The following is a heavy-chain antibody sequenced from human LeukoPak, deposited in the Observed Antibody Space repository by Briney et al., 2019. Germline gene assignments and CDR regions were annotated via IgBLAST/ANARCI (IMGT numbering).Heavy chain of an antibody. D-gene: IGHD5-18*01. CDR2: ISWNSGSI. CDR1: GFTFDDYA. CDR3: AKDFSGYSYGSHLGG. J-gene: IGHJ4*02. Sequence: GGSLRLSCAASGFTFDDYAMPWVRQAPGKGLEWVSGISWNSGSIGYADSVKGRFTISRDNAKNSLFLQMNSLRPEDTALYYCAKDFSGYSYGSHLGGWGQGTLVTVSS. V-gene: IGHV3-9*01.